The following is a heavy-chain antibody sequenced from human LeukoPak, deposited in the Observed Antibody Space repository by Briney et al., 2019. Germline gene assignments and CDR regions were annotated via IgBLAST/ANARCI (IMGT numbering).Heavy chain of an antibody. Sequence: GGSLRLSCAASGFTFSSYAMFWVRQAPGKGLEYVSAISSNGGSTYYANSVKGRFTISRDNSKNTLYLQMGSLRAEDMAVYYCARDYGDYRFDYWGQGTLVTVSS. V-gene: IGHV3-64*01. CDR3: ARDYGDYRFDY. D-gene: IGHD4-17*01. CDR1: GFTFSSYA. CDR2: ISSNGGST. J-gene: IGHJ4*02.